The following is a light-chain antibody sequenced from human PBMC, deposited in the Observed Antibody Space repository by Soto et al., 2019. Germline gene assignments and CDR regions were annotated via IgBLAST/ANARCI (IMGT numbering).Light chain of an antibody. J-gene: IGKJ5*01. CDR3: QQRNVLPTIT. CDR1: QSIHTS. Sequence: PGERATLSCRASQSIHTSLAWYQQKPGQPPRLVVYDSTLRANGVPDRFGGSRSGTEFTLTINNLEPEDFAVYYCQQRNVLPTITFFRVRRMEI. V-gene: IGKV3-11*01. CDR2: DST.